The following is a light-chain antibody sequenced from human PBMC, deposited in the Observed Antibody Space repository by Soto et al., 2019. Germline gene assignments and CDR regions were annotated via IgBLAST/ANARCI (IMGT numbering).Light chain of an antibody. CDR2: EVS. Sequence: QSALTQPASVSESPGQSITISCTGTSSDVGVYNYVSWYQQHPGKAPKLMISEVSNRPSGVSNRFSGSKSGNTASLTISGLQADDEADYYCSSYTYSTTRVVFGGGTKLTVL. J-gene: IGLJ2*01. V-gene: IGLV2-14*01. CDR1: SSDVGVYNY. CDR3: SSYTYSTTRVV.